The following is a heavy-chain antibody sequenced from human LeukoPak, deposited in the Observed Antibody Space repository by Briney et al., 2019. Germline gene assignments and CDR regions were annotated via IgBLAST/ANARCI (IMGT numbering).Heavy chain of an antibody. CDR2: ISAYSGNT. CDR3: ARDVFPTLPVPGYSSSWYRGGYYFDY. J-gene: IGHJ4*02. CDR1: GYTFTSYG. D-gene: IGHD6-13*01. Sequence: ASVKVSCKASGYTFTSYGISWVRQAPGQGLEWMGWISAYSGNTNYAQKLQGRVTMTTDTSTSTAYMELRSLRSDDTAVYYCARDVFPTLPVPGYSSSWYRGGYYFDYWGQGTLVTVSS. V-gene: IGHV1-18*01.